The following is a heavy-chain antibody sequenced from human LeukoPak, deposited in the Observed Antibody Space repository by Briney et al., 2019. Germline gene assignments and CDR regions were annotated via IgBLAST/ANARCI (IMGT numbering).Heavy chain of an antibody. Sequence: GGSLRLSCAASGFTLSSYTMTWVRQAPGKGLEWVSSISSSTNYIYYAESVRGRFTISRDNAKNSLYLQMNSLRAEDTAVYYCARGRGPWSSDAFDIWGQGTMVTVSS. CDR1: GFTLSSYT. J-gene: IGHJ3*02. CDR2: ISSSTNYI. CDR3: ARGRGPWSSDAFDI. V-gene: IGHV3-21*01. D-gene: IGHD3-10*01.